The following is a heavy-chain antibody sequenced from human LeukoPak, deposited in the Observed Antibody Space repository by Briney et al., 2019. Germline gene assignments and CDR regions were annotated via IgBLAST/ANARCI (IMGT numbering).Heavy chain of an antibody. CDR3: ARVGHIVAAGTYDW. J-gene: IGHJ4*02. CDR1: GASISSYY. D-gene: IGHD6-13*01. V-gene: IGHV4-59*08. CDR2: ISYSGSP. Sequence: PSETLSLTCTVSGASISSYYWSWIRQPPGKGLEWIGYISYSGSPNYNPSLKSRVTISADTSKNQFPLNLSSVTAADTAVYYCARVGHIVAAGTYDWWGQGTLVTVSS.